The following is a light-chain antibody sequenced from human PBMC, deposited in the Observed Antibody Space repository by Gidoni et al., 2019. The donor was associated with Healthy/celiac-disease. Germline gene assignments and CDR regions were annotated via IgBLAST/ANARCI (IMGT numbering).Light chain of an antibody. CDR1: QGISSY. CDR3: QQYYSYPPWT. CDR2: AAS. Sequence: AIRMTQSPSSFSASTGDRVTITCRASQGISSYLAWYQQKPGTAPKLLIYAASTLQSGGPSRFSGSGSGTDFTLTISCLQSEDFATYYCQQYYSYPPWTFGQGTKVEIK. J-gene: IGKJ1*01. V-gene: IGKV1-8*01.